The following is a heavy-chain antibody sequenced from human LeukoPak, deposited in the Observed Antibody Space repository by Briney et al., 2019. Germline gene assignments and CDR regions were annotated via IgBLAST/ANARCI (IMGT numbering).Heavy chain of an antibody. CDR3: AKGYDSNSYYYYFDY. V-gene: IGHV3-23*01. CDR2: ISDGGGST. D-gene: IGHD3-22*01. Sequence: PGGSLRLSCAASGFTFSSYAMNWVRQAPGKGLEWVSGISDGGGSTYYADSVKGRFTISRDNSKNTLYLQMNSLRAEDTAVYYCAKGYDSNSYYYYFDYWGQGTLVTVSS. J-gene: IGHJ4*02. CDR1: GFTFSSYA.